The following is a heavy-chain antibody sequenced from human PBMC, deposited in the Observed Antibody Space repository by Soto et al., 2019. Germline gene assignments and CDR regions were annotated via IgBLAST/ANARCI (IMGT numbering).Heavy chain of an antibody. D-gene: IGHD5-12*01. V-gene: IGHV4-30-4*01. Sequence: QVQLQESGPGLVKPSQTLSLTCTVSGGSISSGDYYWGWIRQPPGKGLEWIVYIYYSGSTYYNPARKHRLTLSVDTSNDQFPLKLSSVTAADTAVYYCARGWATGADYWGQGTLVTVSS. CDR2: IYYSGST. J-gene: IGHJ4*02. CDR3: ARGWATGADY. CDR1: GGSISSGDYY.